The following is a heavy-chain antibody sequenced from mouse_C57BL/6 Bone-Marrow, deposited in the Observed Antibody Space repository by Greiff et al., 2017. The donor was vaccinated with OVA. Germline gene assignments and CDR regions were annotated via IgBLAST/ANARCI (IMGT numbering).Heavy chain of an antibody. J-gene: IGHJ1*03. Sequence: EVHLVESGPELVKPGASVKISCKASGYSFTDYNMNWVKQSNGKSLEWIGVINPNYGTTSYNQKFKGKATLTVDQSSSTAYMQRNSLTSEDSAVYYCASRDYYGSSDWYFDVWGTGTTVTVSS. CDR1: GYSFTDYN. V-gene: IGHV1-39*01. D-gene: IGHD1-1*01. CDR3: ASRDYYGSSDWYFDV. CDR2: INPNYGTT.